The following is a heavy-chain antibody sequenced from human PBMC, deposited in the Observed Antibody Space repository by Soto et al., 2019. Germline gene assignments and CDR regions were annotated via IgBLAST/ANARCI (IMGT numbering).Heavy chain of an antibody. V-gene: IGHV2-5*02. CDR3: AHSRLDIVVVVAAISSSFDI. CDR2: IYWDDDK. Sequence: QITLKESGPTLVNPTQTLTLTCTFSGFSLSTSGVGVGWIRQPPGKALEWLALIYWDDDKRYSPSLKSRLTITKDTSKNQVVLTMTNMDPVDTATYYCAHSRLDIVVVVAAISSSFDIWGQGTMVTVSS. D-gene: IGHD2-15*01. J-gene: IGHJ3*02. CDR1: GFSLSTSGVG.